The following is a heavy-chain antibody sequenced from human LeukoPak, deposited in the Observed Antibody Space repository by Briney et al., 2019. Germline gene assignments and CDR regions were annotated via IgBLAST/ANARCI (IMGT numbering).Heavy chain of an antibody. Sequence: SESLSLTCTVAGGSISSYYWSWIRQPPGKGLEWIGYIYTSGSTNSTPSLKSRVTISVDTSKNQFSLKLSSVTAADTAVYYCAGKYYYGSGSYYGYYYYYMDVWGKGTTVTVSS. CDR3: AGKYYYGSGSYYGYYYYYMDV. CDR2: IYTSGST. J-gene: IGHJ6*03. V-gene: IGHV4-4*09. CDR1: GGSISSYY. D-gene: IGHD3-10*01.